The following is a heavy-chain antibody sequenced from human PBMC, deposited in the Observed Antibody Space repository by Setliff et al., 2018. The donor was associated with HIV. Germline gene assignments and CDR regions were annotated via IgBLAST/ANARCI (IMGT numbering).Heavy chain of an antibody. CDR2: IYFNGIT. CDR3: ARGVVGATSGGAFDI. V-gene: IGHV4-39*07. CDR1: GDSVSSRSYY. J-gene: IGHJ3*02. Sequence: SETLSLTCSVSGDSVSSRSYYWGWIRQSPGKGLEWIGSIYFNGITHDNPSLKSRVTISVDTSKNQFSLKLSSVTAADTAVYYCARGVVGATSGGAFDIWGQGTMVTV. D-gene: IGHD1-26*01.